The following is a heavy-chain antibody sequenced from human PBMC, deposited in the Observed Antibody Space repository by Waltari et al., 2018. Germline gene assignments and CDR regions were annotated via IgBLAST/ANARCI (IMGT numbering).Heavy chain of an antibody. CDR3: AREKTVGSPDYVGGIDY. D-gene: IGHD4-17*01. Sequence: QVQLVESGGGLVKPGGSLKLSCVTSGFTFSDYYLTWVRQAPGKGLECVSYISDSGRTTYYADSVKGRFTISRDNANSLLFLQMNNVRAEDMAFYFCAREKTVGSPDYVGGIDYWGQGTLVTVSS. CDR2: ISDSGRTT. V-gene: IGHV3-11*01. CDR1: GFTFSDYY. J-gene: IGHJ4*02.